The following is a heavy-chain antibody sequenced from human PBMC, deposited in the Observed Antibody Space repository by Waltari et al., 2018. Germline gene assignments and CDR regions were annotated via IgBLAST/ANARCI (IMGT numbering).Heavy chain of an antibody. J-gene: IGHJ3*02. CDR3: ARGIRWAQMYDAFDI. Sequence: QVQLVQSGAEVQKPGSSVKVSCKASGGTFRSYANSWVRQAPGQGLEWMGRIIPIFGTANYAQKFQGRVTITADKSTSTAYMELSSLRSEDTAVYYCARGIRWAQMYDAFDIWGQGTMVTVSS. CDR1: GGTFRSYA. D-gene: IGHD6-13*01. V-gene: IGHV1-69*08. CDR2: IIPIFGTA.